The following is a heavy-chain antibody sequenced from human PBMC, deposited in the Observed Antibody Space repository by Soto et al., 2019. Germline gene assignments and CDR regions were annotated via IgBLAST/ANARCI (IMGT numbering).Heavy chain of an antibody. D-gene: IGHD4-17*01. J-gene: IGHJ4*02. CDR3: ARSYYGDYYFDY. V-gene: IGHV4-30-2*01. Sequence: SETLSLTCAVSGGSISSGGYSWSWIRQPPGKGLEWIGYIYHSGSTYYNPSLKSRVTISVDRSKNQFSLRLSSVTAADTAVYYCARSYYGDYYFDYWGQGTLVTVSS. CDR1: GGSISSGGYS. CDR2: IYHSGST.